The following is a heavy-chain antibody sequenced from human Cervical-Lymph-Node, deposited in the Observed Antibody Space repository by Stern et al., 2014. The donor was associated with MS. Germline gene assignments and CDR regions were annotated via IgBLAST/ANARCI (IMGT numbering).Heavy chain of an antibody. Sequence: VQLVESGAEVKKPGASVKVSCKASGYTFTSYYMHWVRHAPGQGLEWVGIINPSGGSTSYAQKFQGRVTMTRDTSTSTVYMELSSLRSDDTAVYYCAREVAGHRLGMMDVWGQGTTVTVSS. CDR1: GYTFTSYY. CDR2: INPSGGST. CDR3: AREVAGHRLGMMDV. J-gene: IGHJ6*02. V-gene: IGHV1-46*01. D-gene: IGHD6-19*01.